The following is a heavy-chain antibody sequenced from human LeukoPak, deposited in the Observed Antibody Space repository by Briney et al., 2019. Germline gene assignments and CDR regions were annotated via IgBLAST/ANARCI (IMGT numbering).Heavy chain of an antibody. CDR2: ISSNGGST. Sequence: PGGSLRLSCSASGFTFSSYAMHWVRQAPGKGLEYVSAISSNGGSTYYADSVKGRFTISRDNSKSTLYLQMSSLRAEDTAVYYCVKDGTVTTTYLFDYWGQGTLVTVSS. V-gene: IGHV3-64D*06. CDR3: VKDGTVTTTYLFDY. J-gene: IGHJ4*02. CDR1: GFTFSSYA. D-gene: IGHD4-17*01.